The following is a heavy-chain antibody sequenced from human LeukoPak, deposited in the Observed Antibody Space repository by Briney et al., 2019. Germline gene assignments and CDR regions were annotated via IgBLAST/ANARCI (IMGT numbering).Heavy chain of an antibody. Sequence: GGSLRLSCAASGFTFSDHAMSWVRQAPAKGLEWVSSINGNGGGSYYIDSVKGRFTVSRDNSKNTLYLQMNSLRAEDTAVYYCARLPGYCSSNSCYKMTIPFDYWGQGTLVTVSP. J-gene: IGHJ4*02. D-gene: IGHD2-2*02. V-gene: IGHV3-23*01. CDR3: ARLPGYCSSNSCYKMTIPFDY. CDR2: INGNGGGS. CDR1: GFTFSDHA.